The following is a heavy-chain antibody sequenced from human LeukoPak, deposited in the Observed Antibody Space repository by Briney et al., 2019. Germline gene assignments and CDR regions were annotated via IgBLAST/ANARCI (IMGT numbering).Heavy chain of an antibody. V-gene: IGHV3-48*04. CDR3: ARKYCSSTGCLFDN. CDR2: ISSSGSTI. Sequence: GGSLRLSCAASGFTFSSYWMNWVRQAPGKGLEWVSYISSSGSTIYYADSVKGRFTISRDNAKNSLYLQMNSLSAEDTAVYYCARKYCSSTGCLFDNWGQGTLVTVSS. CDR1: GFTFSSYW. J-gene: IGHJ4*02. D-gene: IGHD2-2*01.